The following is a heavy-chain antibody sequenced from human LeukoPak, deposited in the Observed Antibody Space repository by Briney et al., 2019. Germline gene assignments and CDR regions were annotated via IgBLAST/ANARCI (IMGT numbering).Heavy chain of an antibody. CDR3: LYYYDSSGYYLPDH. Sequence: GGSLRLSCAASGFTFSNAWMSWVRQAPGKGLEWVGVIRSKAYGGTTEYAASVKGRFTISRDDSKSIAYLQMNSLKSEDTAVYHCLYYYDSSGYYLPDHWGQGTLVTVSS. D-gene: IGHD3-22*01. CDR1: GFTFSNAW. CDR2: IRSKAYGGTT. V-gene: IGHV3-49*04. J-gene: IGHJ4*02.